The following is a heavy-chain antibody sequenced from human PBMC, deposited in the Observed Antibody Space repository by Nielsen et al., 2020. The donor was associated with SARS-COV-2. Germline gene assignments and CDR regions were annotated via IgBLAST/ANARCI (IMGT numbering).Heavy chain of an antibody. Sequence: GESLKISCAASGFTFSSYAMHWVRQAPGKGLEWVAVISYDGSNKYYADSVKGRFTISRDNSKNTLYLQMNSLRAEDTAVYYCAKAGLYSSSWYVGYWGQGTLVTVSS. D-gene: IGHD6-13*01. CDR1: GFTFSSYA. J-gene: IGHJ4*02. CDR3: AKAGLYSSSWYVGY. V-gene: IGHV3-30-3*01. CDR2: ISYDGSNK.